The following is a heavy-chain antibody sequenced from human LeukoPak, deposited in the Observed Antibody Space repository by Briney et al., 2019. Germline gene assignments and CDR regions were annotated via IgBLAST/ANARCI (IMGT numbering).Heavy chain of an antibody. CDR1: GGSISSSSYH. Sequence: SETLSLTCTVSGGSISSSSYHWGWIRQPPGKGLEWIGSIYYSGNTYYNPSLKSRVTMSVDTSKNQFSLKLSSVTAADTAVYYCARRPSILYYYYGMDVWGQGTTVTVSS. D-gene: IGHD2-2*02. V-gene: IGHV4-39*07. J-gene: IGHJ6*02. CDR3: ARRPSILYYYYGMDV. CDR2: IYYSGNT.